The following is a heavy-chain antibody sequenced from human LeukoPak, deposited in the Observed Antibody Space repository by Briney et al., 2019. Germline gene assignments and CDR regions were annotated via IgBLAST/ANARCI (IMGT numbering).Heavy chain of an antibody. CDR3: ARTGYYDFWSGYSPSYYFDY. V-gene: IGHV4-34*01. CDR2: INHSGST. D-gene: IGHD3-3*01. J-gene: IGHJ4*02. Sequence: SETLSLTCAVYGGSFSGYYWSWIRQPPGKGLEWIGEINHSGSTNYNPSLKSRVTISVDTSKNQFSLKLSSVTAADTAVYYCARTGYYDFWSGYSPSYYFDYWGQGTLVTVSS. CDR1: GGSFSGYY.